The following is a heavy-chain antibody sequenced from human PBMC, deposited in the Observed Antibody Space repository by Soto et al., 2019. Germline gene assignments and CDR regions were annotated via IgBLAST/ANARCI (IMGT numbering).Heavy chain of an antibody. CDR1: GFTFSSCA. CDR3: ATRRRCYYYYGVDV. J-gene: IGHJ6*02. CDR2: IIDSGGST. Sequence: EVQLLESGGGLVQPGGSLRLSCAASGFTFSSCAMGWVRQAPGKGLEWVSDIIDSGGSTYYADSVKGRFTISRDNSKNTQLLQIISMRTAEKAVYYCATRRRCYYYYGVDVWGQGTTVTVSS. V-gene: IGHV3-23*01.